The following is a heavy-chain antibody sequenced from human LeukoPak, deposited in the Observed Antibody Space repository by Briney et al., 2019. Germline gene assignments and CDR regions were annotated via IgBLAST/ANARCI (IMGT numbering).Heavy chain of an antibody. D-gene: IGHD2-2*01. CDR2: IRYDGSNK. J-gene: IGHJ4*02. CDR1: GFTFSNYN. V-gene: IGHV3-30*02. Sequence: GRSLRLSCAASGFTFSNYNMHWVRQAPGKGLEWVAFIRYDGSNKYYADSVKGRFTISRDNSKNTLYLQMNSLRAEDTAVYYCAKDQSGFCSRSSCYALDYWGQGTLVTVSS. CDR3: AKDQSGFCSRSSCYALDY.